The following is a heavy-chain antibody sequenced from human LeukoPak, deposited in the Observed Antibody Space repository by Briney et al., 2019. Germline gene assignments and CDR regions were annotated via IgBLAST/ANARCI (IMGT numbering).Heavy chain of an antibody. CDR1: GVSISSNNW. D-gene: IGHD1-26*01. J-gene: IGHJ4*02. CDR3: ASDLRSGTNAY. V-gene: IGHV4-4*02. Sequence: KTSETLFLTCAVSGVSISSNNWWTCVRQPPGQGLEWIGEISHSRNTNYSPSLMSRVTMSLDKSKNQFSLDVRSVTAADTAVYFCASDLRSGTNAYWGQGTLVTVSS. CDR2: ISHSRNT.